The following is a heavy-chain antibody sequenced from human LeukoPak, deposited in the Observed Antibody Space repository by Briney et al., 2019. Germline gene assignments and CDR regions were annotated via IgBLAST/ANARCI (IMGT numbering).Heavy chain of an antibody. CDR2: ISGSVGST. D-gene: IGHD2-2*01. V-gene: IGHV3-23*01. CDR3: AKLLSGYCSRTSCLNWFDP. J-gene: IGHJ5*02. Sequence: GGSLRLSCAASGFTFSSYVMSWVRQAPGKGLEWVSAISGSVGSTWYADSVKGRFTVSRDNSKNTLYLQMNSLRAEDTAVYYCAKLLSGYCSRTSCLNWFDPWGQGTLVTVSS. CDR1: GFTFSSYV.